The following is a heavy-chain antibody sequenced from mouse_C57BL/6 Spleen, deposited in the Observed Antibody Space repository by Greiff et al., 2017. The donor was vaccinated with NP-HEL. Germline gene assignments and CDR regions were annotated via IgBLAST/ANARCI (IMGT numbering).Heavy chain of an antibody. D-gene: IGHD1-1*01. CDR2: INPYNGGT. V-gene: IGHV1-19*01. J-gene: IGHJ4*01. CDR3: ARTVITTVGATNAMDY. Sequence: EVQLQQSGPVLVKPGASVKMSCKASGYTFTDYYMNWVKQSHGKSLEWIGVINPYNGGTSYNQKFKGKATLTVDKSSSTAYMELNSLTSEDSAVYYCARTVITTVGATNAMDYWGQGTSVTVSS. CDR1: GYTFTDYY.